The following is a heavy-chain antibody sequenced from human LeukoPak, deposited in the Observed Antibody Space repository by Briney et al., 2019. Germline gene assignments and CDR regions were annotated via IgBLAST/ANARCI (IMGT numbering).Heavy chain of an antibody. Sequence: GGSLRLSCVASGFTFSSYSMNWFRQAPGMRLEWIAYIRSSSSNMNYADSVKGRFTISRDDAKNSLYLQMNSLRVEDTAVYYCARDPAGEERDYWGQGTLVTVSS. J-gene: IGHJ4*02. CDR3: ARDPAGEERDY. D-gene: IGHD7-27*01. CDR1: GFTFSSYS. V-gene: IGHV3-48*04. CDR2: IRSSSSNM.